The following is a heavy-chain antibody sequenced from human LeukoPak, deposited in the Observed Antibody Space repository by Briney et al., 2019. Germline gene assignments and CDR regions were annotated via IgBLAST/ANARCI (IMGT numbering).Heavy chain of an antibody. CDR3: AREVDRSFGY. D-gene: IGHD2-15*01. CDR1: GFRFSGFW. Sequence: GGSLRLSCAASGFRFSGFWMSWVRQAPGKGPEWVANINQESSEKYYEDSVRGRFTISRDNAENSLSLQMDNLRVEDTAVYFCAREVDRSFGYWGQGNLDIVSS. V-gene: IGHV3-7*01. CDR2: INQESSEK. J-gene: IGHJ4*02.